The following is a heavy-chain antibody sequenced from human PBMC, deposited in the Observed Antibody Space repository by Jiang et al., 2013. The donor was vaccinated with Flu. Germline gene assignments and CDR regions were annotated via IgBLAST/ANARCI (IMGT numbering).Heavy chain of an antibody. CDR2: INPNSGGT. CDR3: ARAKTKWELLSFVY. J-gene: IGHJ4*02. CDR1: GYTFTGYY. V-gene: IGHV1-2*04. D-gene: IGHD1-26*01. Sequence: VQLVESGAEVKKPGASVKVSCKASGYTFTGYYMHWVRQAPGQGLEWMGWINPNSGGTNYAQKFQGWVTMTRDTSISTAYMELSRLRSDDTAVYYCARAKTKWELLSFVYWGQGTLVTVSS.